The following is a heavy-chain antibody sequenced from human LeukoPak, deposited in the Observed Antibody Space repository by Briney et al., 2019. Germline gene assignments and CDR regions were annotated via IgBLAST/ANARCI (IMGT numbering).Heavy chain of an antibody. CDR3: ARVHSSSWYDYYYMDV. J-gene: IGHJ6*03. D-gene: IGHD6-13*01. CDR1: GGTFSSYA. V-gene: IGHV1-69*13. Sequence: GASVKVSCKASGGTFSSYAIRWVRPAPGQGLEWMGGIIPIFGTANYAQKFQGRVTITADESTSTAYMELSSLRSEDTAVYYCARVHSSSWYDYYYMDVWGKGTTVTISS. CDR2: IIPIFGTA.